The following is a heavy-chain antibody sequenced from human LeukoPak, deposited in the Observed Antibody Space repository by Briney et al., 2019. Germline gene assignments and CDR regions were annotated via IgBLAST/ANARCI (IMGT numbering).Heavy chain of an antibody. J-gene: IGHJ4*02. CDR2: ISYDGSNK. V-gene: IGHV3-30*04. D-gene: IGHD6-19*01. CDR3: AAVAGGDFDY. CDR1: GFTFSSYA. Sequence: GGSLRLSCAASGFTFSSYAMHWVRQAPGKGLEWVAVISYDGSNKYYADSVKGRFTISRDNSKNTLYLQMNSLRAEDTAVYYCAAVAGGDFDYWGQGTLVTVSS.